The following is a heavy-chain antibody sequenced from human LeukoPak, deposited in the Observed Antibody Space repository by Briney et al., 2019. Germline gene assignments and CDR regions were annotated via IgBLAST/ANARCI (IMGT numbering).Heavy chain of an antibody. CDR3: ARGTTVTRNYFDY. CDR2: MFAGGST. D-gene: IGHD4-17*01. Sequence: GRSLRLSCAASGFTVSSNYMSWVRQVPGKGLEWVSVMFAGGSTYYADSVKGRFTISRDESKNSLYLQMNSLRAEDTAVYYCARGTTVTRNYFDYWGQGTLVTVSS. J-gene: IGHJ4*02. CDR1: GFTVSSNY. V-gene: IGHV3-53*01.